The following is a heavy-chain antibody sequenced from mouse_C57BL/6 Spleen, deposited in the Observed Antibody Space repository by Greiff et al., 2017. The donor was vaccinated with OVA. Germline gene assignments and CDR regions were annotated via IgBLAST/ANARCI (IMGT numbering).Heavy chain of an antibody. CDR1: GFSLTSYG. CDR3: ARKGHYGSSGWYFDV. CDR2: IWSGGST. Sequence: VKLVESGPGLVQPSQSLSITCTVSGFSLTSYGVHWVRQSPGKGLEWLGVIWSGGSTDYNAAFISRLSISKDNSKSQVFFKMNSLQADDTAIYYCARKGHYGSSGWYFDVWGTGTTVTVSS. V-gene: IGHV2-2*01. D-gene: IGHD1-1*01. J-gene: IGHJ1*03.